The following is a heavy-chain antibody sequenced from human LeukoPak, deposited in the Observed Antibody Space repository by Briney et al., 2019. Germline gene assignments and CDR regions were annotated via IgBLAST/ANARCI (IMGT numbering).Heavy chain of an antibody. Sequence: PGGSLRLSCAASDFSVSTNYMSWVRQAPGRGLEWVTFIRDDGSSEHYADSVKGRFTVSRDHSKNTLYLQMNSLTLEDTAVYYCAKLVDYCEGRTCFTTYYYTDIWGKGTTVTVSS. CDR3: AKLVDYCEGRTCFTTYYYTDI. CDR2: IRDDGSSE. D-gene: IGHD4/OR15-4a*01. V-gene: IGHV3-30*02. CDR1: DFSVSTNY. J-gene: IGHJ6*03.